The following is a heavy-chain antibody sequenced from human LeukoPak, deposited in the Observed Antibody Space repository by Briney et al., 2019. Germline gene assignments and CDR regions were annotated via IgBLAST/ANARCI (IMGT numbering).Heavy chain of an antibody. V-gene: IGHV3-48*04. Sequence: GGSLRLSCAASEFTFVRYAMNWVRQAPGEGLGWVSYISSSSAKIDYAESVKGRFTISRDNSKNSLYLQMDSLRAEDTAVYYCARDPSYARSWYHYMDVWGKGTTVTVSS. CDR3: ARDPSYARSWYHYMDV. D-gene: IGHD6-13*01. J-gene: IGHJ6*03. CDR2: ISSSSAKI. CDR1: EFTFVRYA.